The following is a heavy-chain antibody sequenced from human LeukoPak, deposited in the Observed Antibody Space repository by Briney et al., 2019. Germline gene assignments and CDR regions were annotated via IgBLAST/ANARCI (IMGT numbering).Heavy chain of an antibody. J-gene: IGHJ4*02. D-gene: IGHD6-19*01. CDR3: ARGPSVAGIGNY. Sequence: SETLSLTCSVSGGSISSYYWSWIRQPPGKGLEWIGYIYNSGSTNYNPSLKSRVTISVDTSKNQFSLKLSSVTAADTAVYYCARGPSVAGIGNYWGQGTLVTVSS. CDR2: IYNSGST. V-gene: IGHV4-59*08. CDR1: GGSISSYY.